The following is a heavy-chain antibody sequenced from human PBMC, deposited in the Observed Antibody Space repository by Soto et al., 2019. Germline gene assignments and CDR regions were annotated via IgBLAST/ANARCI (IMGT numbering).Heavy chain of an antibody. J-gene: IGHJ6*02. Sequence: PSDTLSLTCAVYGGYFSGYYWSRIRQPPGKGLERIGEINHSGSTNYNPALKSRVTISVDTSKNQLSLKLSAVTAADTDLYCCGRGRRNSRGSYSSGWYYYYNGMDVWRQGTTVTVSS. V-gene: IGHV4-34*01. D-gene: IGHD6-19*01. CDR2: INHSGST. CDR3: GRGRRNSRGSYSSGWYYYYNGMDV. CDR1: GGYFSGYY.